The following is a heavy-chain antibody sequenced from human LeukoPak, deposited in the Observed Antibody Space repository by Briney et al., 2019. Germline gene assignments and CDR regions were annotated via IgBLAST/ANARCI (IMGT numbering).Heavy chain of an antibody. V-gene: IGHV6-1*01. D-gene: IGHD6-25*01. CDR2: TYYRSKWYY. CDR1: GDSVSSNDAA. J-gene: IGHJ5*01. CDR3: ARGASGYYVSVFDS. Sequence: SQTLSLTCAISGDSVSSNDAAWNWIRQSTSRGLEWLGRTYYRSKWYYDYVLSVKSRITINPDTSKNQFSLQLNSVTPEDTAVYYCARGASGYYVSVFDSWGQGTLVTVSS.